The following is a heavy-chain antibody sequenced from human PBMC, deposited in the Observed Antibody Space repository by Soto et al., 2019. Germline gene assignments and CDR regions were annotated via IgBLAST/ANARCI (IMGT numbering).Heavy chain of an antibody. CDR1: GGSISSYY. D-gene: IGHD2-8*02. Sequence: SETLSLTCTVSGGSISSYYWSWIRQPPGKGLEWIGYIYSSGSTNDNPSLKSRVTISVDPSKNQVSLRLTSVTATDTAVYYCARTPIGYCSGGTCSNWFDPWGPGTLVTVSS. J-gene: IGHJ5*02. V-gene: IGHV4-59*08. CDR2: IYSSGST. CDR3: ARTPIGYCSGGTCSNWFDP.